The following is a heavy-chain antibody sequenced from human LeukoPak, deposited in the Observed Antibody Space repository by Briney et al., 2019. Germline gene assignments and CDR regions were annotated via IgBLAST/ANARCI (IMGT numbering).Heavy chain of an antibody. Sequence: ASVKVSCKASGYTFTSYGISWVRQPPRQGLEWMGWISAYNGNTNYAQKLQGRVTMTTDTSTSTAYMELRSLRSDVSAVYYCARGDYGDYNWFDPGGQGTLVTVSS. CDR3: ARGDYGDYNWFDP. D-gene: IGHD4-17*01. J-gene: IGHJ5*02. CDR1: GYTFTSYG. V-gene: IGHV1-18*04. CDR2: ISAYNGNT.